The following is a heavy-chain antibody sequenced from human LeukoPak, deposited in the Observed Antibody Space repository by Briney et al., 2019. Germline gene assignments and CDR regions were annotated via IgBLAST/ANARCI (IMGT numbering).Heavy chain of an antibody. V-gene: IGHV4-39*07. CDR1: GGSISSSSYY. Sequence: SETLSLTCTVSGGSISSSSYYWGWIRQPPGKGLEWIGSIYYSGSTYYNPSLKSRVTISVDTSTNQFSLKLSSVTAADTAVYYCARDRGRTGADAFDIWGQGTRVTVSS. CDR3: ARDRGRTGADAFDI. J-gene: IGHJ3*02. CDR2: IYYSGST. D-gene: IGHD3-10*01.